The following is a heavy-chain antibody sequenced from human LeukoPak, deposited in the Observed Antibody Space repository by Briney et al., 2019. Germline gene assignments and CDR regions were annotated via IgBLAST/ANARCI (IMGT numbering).Heavy chain of an antibody. CDR1: GDSIITGDYS. D-gene: IGHD4-11*01. CDR3: ARGYRENYYYYYYLDV. CDR2: IYYSGST. V-gene: IGHV4-30-4*08. J-gene: IGHJ6*03. Sequence: SETLSLTCTVSGDSIITGDYSWSWIRQPPGKGLEWIGYIYYSGSTYYNPSLKIRVTISVDTSKNQFSLKLSSVTAADTAVYYCARGYRENYYYYYYLDVWGKGTTVTVSS.